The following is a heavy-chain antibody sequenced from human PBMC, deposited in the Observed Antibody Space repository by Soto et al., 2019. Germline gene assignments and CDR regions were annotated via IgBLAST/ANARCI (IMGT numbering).Heavy chain of an antibody. CDR2: IHRSGTT. CDR3: ARRSLTGTTSLINGMDV. V-gene: IGHV4-4*02. Sequence: PSETLSLTCAVSGGSITSNSWWSWVRQPPGRGLEWIGEIHRSGTTNYNPSLKSRVTISVDKSKNQLYLKLNSVTAADTAMYYCARRSLTGTTSLINGMDVWGQGTTVTVSS. CDR1: GGSITSNSW. D-gene: IGHD1-20*01. J-gene: IGHJ6*02.